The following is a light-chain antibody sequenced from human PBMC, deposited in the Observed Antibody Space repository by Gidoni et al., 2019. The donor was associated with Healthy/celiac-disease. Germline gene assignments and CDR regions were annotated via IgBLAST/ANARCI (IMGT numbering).Light chain of an antibody. CDR3: QQYGSSLYT. J-gene: IGKJ2*01. CDR1: QSVGSNF. Sequence: EIVLTQSPGTLSLSPGERATLSCRASQSVGSNFLAWYQQKPGQAPRLLIYDASSRATGIPDRFSGSGSGTDFTLTNSRLEPEDFALYYCQQYGSSLYTFGQGTKLEIK. V-gene: IGKV3-20*01. CDR2: DAS.